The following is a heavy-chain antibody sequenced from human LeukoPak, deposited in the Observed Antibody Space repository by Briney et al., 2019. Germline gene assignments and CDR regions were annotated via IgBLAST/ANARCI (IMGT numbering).Heavy chain of an antibody. CDR1: GGSITSGGYY. V-gene: IGHV4-31*03. Sequence: PSETLSLTCSVSGGSITSGGYYWSWVRQHPGKGLEWIGYIYHSGTTLYNPSLKSRVTMSVDTSKNQFSLRSNSVTAADTAVYYCARGKFGELYYFEYWGQGTLVTVSS. J-gene: IGHJ4*02. CDR3: ARGKFGELYYFEY. D-gene: IGHD3-10*01. CDR2: IYHSGTT.